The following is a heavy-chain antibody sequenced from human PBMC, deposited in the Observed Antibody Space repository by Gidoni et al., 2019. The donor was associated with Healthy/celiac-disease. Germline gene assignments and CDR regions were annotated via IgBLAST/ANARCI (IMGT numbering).Heavy chain of an antibody. Sequence: QVQLVASGGGVVQPGRSLSRPCAAPAFTFSSYAMHWVSQAPGKGMEWVAVISYDGSNKYYADSVKGRFTISRDNSKNTLYLQMNSLRAEDTAVYYCARDRYGSGSYYMSYYYYYGMDVWGQGTTVTVSS. CDR3: ARDRYGSGSYYMSYYYYYGMDV. CDR2: ISYDGSNK. CDR1: AFTFSSYA. J-gene: IGHJ6*02. D-gene: IGHD3-10*01. V-gene: IGHV3-30-3*01.